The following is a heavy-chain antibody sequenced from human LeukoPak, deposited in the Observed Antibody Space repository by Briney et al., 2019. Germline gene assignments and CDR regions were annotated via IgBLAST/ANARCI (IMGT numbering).Heavy chain of an antibody. CDR1: GYTFTSYD. J-gene: IGHJ6*02. D-gene: IGHD3-10*01. CDR3: ARYSYGSGSYLIHGMDV. Sequence: ASVKVSCKASGYTFTSYDINWVRQATGQGLEWMGWMNPNSGNTGYAQKFQGRVTMTRNTSISTAYMELSSLRSEDTAVYYCARYSYGSGSYLIHGMDVWGQGTTVTVSS. V-gene: IGHV1-8*01. CDR2: MNPNSGNT.